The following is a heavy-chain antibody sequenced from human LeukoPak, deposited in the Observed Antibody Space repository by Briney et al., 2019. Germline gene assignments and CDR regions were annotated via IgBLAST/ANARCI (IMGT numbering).Heavy chain of an antibody. J-gene: IGHJ3*02. V-gene: IGHV1-69*06. CDR1: GGTFSSYA. D-gene: IGHD5-12*01. Sequence: ASVKVSCKASGGTFSSYAISWVRQAPGQGLEWMGGIIPIFGTANYAQKLQGRVTITADKSTSTAYMELSSLRSEDTAVYYCAGPGGYDWRFGAFDIWGQGTMVTVSS. CDR3: AGPGGYDWRFGAFDI. CDR2: IIPIFGTA.